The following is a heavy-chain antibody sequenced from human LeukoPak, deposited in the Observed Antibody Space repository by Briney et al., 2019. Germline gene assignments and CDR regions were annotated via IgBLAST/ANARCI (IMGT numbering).Heavy chain of an antibody. D-gene: IGHD3-16*01. V-gene: IGHV3-23*01. CDR1: GFTFSSYG. CDR2: ISGSGGST. J-gene: IGHJ6*03. CDR3: TGAYYDYVWARPSYYSYMDV. Sequence: GGTLRLSCAASGFTFSSYGMSWVRQAPGKGLEWVSAISGSGGSTYYADSVKGRFTISRDDSKNTAYLQMNSLKTEDTAVYYCTGAYYDYVWARPSYYSYMDVWGKGTTATVSS.